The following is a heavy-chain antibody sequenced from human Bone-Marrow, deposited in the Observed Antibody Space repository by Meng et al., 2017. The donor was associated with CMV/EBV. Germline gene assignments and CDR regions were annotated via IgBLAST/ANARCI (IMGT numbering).Heavy chain of an antibody. CDR2: IYSGGST. Sequence: GESLKISCAASGFTVSSNYMSWVRQAPGKGLEWVSVIYSGGSTYYADSVKGRFTISRDNSKNTLYLQMNSLRAEDTAVYYCAKDKWGAGLMVYGPFDYWGQGTLVTVSS. J-gene: IGHJ4*02. V-gene: IGHV3-66*02. D-gene: IGHD2-8*01. CDR1: GFTVSSNY. CDR3: AKDKWGAGLMVYGPFDY.